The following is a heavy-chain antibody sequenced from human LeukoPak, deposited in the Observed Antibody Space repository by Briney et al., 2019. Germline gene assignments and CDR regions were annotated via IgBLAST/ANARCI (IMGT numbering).Heavy chain of an antibody. J-gene: IGHJ4*02. D-gene: IGHD1-14*01. CDR2: ISYDGSNK. Sequence: GRSLRLSCAASGFTFSSYAMHWVRQAPGKGLEWVAVISYDGSNKYYADSVKGRFTISRDNSKNTLYLQMNSLGAEDTAVYYCARDPLRREAYYFDYWGQGTLVTVSS. CDR1: GFTFSSYA. V-gene: IGHV3-30-3*01. CDR3: ARDPLRREAYYFDY.